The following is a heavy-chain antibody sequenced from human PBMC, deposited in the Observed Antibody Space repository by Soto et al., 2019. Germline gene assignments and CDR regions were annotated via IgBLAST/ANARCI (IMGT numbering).Heavy chain of an antibody. CDR2: ISGSGGST. D-gene: IGHD3-3*01. J-gene: IGHJ3*02. V-gene: IGHV3-23*01. Sequence: PGGSLRLSCAASGFTFSSYAMSWVCQAPGKGLEWVSAISGSGGSTYYADSVKGRFTISRDNSKNTLYLQMNSLRAEDTAVYYCAKDTPSITIFGVAHDAFDIWGQGTMVTVSS. CDR1: GFTFSSYA. CDR3: AKDTPSITIFGVAHDAFDI.